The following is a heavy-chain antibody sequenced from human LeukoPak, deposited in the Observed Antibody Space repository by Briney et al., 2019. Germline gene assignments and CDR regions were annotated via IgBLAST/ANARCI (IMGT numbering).Heavy chain of an antibody. J-gene: IGHJ3*02. CDR2: MYYSGST. CDR3: ARETYCSSITCYNVVDAFDI. Sequence: SETLSLTCTVSGGSISSSSYYWGWIRQPPGKGLEWIGSMYYSGSTYYNPSLKSRVTISVDTSKNQFSLKLSSVTAADTAVYYCARETYCSSITCYNVVDAFDIWGQGTMVTVSS. V-gene: IGHV4-39*07. CDR1: GGSISSSSYY. D-gene: IGHD2-2*02.